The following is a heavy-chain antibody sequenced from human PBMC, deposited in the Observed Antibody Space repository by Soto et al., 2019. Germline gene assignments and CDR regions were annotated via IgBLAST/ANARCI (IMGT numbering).Heavy chain of an antibody. D-gene: IGHD4-17*01. Sequence: SGPTLVNPTQTLTLTCTFCGFSLSTSGISLTWIRQPPGKPLEWLARIDWDDDKYYSTSLKTRLTISKDTSKNQVVLIMTHMDPVDTATYYCARIRTSTDGLDYWDQGTLVTVSS. CDR3: ARIRTSTDGLDY. CDR2: IDWDDDK. V-gene: IGHV2-70*11. J-gene: IGHJ4*02. CDR1: GFSLSTSGIS.